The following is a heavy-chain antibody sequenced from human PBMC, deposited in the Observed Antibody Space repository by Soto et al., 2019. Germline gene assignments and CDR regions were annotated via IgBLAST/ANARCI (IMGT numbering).Heavy chain of an antibody. CDR3: ARAAALTLDYFDH. J-gene: IGHJ4*02. CDR2: ISYDGITE. CDR1: GFAISTYA. Sequence: GGSLRLSCAASGFAISTYAMHWVRQAPGKGLEWVAVISYDGITEYYADSVKGRFTISRDNSKNTLYVQMNSLRAEDTAVYYCARAAALTLDYFDHWGRGTLVTVSS. D-gene: IGHD6-13*01. V-gene: IGHV3-30-3*01.